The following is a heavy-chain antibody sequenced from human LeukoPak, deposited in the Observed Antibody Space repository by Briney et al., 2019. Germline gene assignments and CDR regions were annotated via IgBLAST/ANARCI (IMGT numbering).Heavy chain of an antibody. V-gene: IGHV3-11*01. Sequence: GGSLRLSCAASGFTFSDYYMSWIRQAPGKGLEWVSYISSSGSTIYYADSVKGRSTISRDNAKNSLYLQMNSLRAEDTAVYYCARDGHYYVEYYFDYWGQGTLVTVSS. J-gene: IGHJ4*02. CDR3: ARDGHYYVEYYFDY. CDR1: GFTFSDYY. CDR2: ISSSGSTI. D-gene: IGHD3-10*02.